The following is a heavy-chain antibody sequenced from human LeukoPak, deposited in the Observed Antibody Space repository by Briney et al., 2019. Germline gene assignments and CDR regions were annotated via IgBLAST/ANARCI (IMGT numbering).Heavy chain of an antibody. V-gene: IGHV3-21*01. CDR1: GFTFSSYS. D-gene: IGHD5-24*01. Sequence: GGSLRLSCAASGFTFSSYSMNWVRQAPGKGLEWVSSISSSSSYIYYADSVKGRFTISRDNAKNSLYLQMNSLRAEDTAVYYCARDRDGYNSFDYWGQGTLVTVSS. CDR2: ISSSSSYI. J-gene: IGHJ4*02. CDR3: ARDRDGYNSFDY.